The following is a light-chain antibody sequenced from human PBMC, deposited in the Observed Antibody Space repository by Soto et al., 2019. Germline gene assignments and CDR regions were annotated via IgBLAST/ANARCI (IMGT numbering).Light chain of an antibody. CDR2: SAS. Sequence: DIQLTQSPSFLSAFVGDTVTITCRASQAMSTYLAWYQQKPGKVPKLLIRSASTLQSGVPPRFSGGGSGTEFTLTISTLRPDDSGIYYCHQLNGYQLAFGGGTNVEIK. CDR3: HQLNGYQLA. CDR1: QAMSTY. V-gene: IGKV1-9*01. J-gene: IGKJ4*01.